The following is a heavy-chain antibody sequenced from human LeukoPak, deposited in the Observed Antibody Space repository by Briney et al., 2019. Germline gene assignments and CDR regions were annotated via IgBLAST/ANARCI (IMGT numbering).Heavy chain of an antibody. CDR2: ISGSGGST. J-gene: IGHJ4*02. V-gene: IGHV3-23*01. Sequence: GGSLRLSCAASGFTFSSYAMSWVRQAPGKGLEWVSAISGSGGSTYYADSVKGRFTISRNNSKNTLYLQMNSLRAEDTAVYYCAEEYCSGGSCYDYWGQGTLVTVSS. D-gene: IGHD2-15*01. CDR1: GFTFSSYA. CDR3: AEEYCSGGSCYDY.